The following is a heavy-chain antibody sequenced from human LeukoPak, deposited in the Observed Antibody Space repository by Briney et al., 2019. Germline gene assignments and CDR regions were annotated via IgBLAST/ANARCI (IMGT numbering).Heavy chain of an antibody. V-gene: IGHV4-34*01. CDR3: ARGGGYCSGGSCSGRWFDP. CDR2: INHSGST. CDR1: GGSFSGYY. Sequence: SETLSLTCAVYGGSFSGYYWSWIRQPPGKGLEWIGEINHSGSTNYNPSLKSRVTISVDTSKSQFSLKLSSVTAADTAVYYCARGGGYCSGGSCSGRWFDPWGQGTLVTVSS. J-gene: IGHJ5*02. D-gene: IGHD2-15*01.